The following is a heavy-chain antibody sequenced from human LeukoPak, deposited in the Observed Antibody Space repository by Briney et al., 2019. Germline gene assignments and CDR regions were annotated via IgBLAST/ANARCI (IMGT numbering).Heavy chain of an antibody. CDR2: INHSGST. V-gene: IGHV4-34*01. J-gene: IGHJ4*02. D-gene: IGHD3-16*01. Sequence: SETLSLTCAVSGGSFSGYYWSWIRQPPGKGLEWIGEINHSGSTNYNPSLKSRVTISVDTSKNQFSLKLSSVTAADTAVYYCARSGKSAYILDYWGQGTLVTVSS. CDR1: GGSFSGYY. CDR3: ARSGKSAYILDY.